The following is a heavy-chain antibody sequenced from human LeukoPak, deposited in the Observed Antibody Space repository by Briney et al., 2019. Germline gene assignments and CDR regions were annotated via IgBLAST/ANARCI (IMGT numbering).Heavy chain of an antibody. V-gene: IGHV4-34*01. Sequence: PSETLSLTCAVYGGSFSGYYWSWIRQPPGKGLEWIGEINHSGSTNYNPSLKSRVTISVDTSKNQFSLKLSSVTAADTAVYYCARMRGYCSSTSCYSGNWFDPWGQGTPVTVSS. CDR3: ARMRGYCSSTSCYSGNWFDP. D-gene: IGHD2-2*01. J-gene: IGHJ5*02. CDR1: GGSFSGYY. CDR2: INHSGST.